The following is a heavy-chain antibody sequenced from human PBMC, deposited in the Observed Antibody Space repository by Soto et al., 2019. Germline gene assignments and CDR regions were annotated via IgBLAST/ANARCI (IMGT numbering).Heavy chain of an antibody. J-gene: IGHJ4*02. Sequence: XTLSLPCTVSGGSFSSGRYYWSWIRQPPGKGLEWIGHIYYSGSNNYNPSIKRRVTISVDTSKNQLYLKLSSVTAADTAVYYCARVGGYCSGGSCYSFDYWGQGTLVTVSS. CDR2: IYYSGSN. D-gene: IGHD2-15*01. CDR3: ARVGGYCSGGSCYSFDY. CDR1: GGSFSSGRYY. V-gene: IGHV4-61*01.